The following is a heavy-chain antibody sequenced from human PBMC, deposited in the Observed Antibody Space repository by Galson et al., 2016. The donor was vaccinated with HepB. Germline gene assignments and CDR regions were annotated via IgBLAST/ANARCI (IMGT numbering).Heavy chain of an antibody. CDR2: ISNDGNNK. Sequence: SLRLSCAASGFVLSSYDFHWVRQAPGKGLKWVALISNDGNNKHYADSVKGRFTISRDNSKNTVYLQMNSLRAEDTAVYYCAKGYGYFDSWGQGTLVTVSS. V-gene: IGHV3-30-3*01. D-gene: IGHD4-17*01. CDR1: GFVLSSYD. CDR3: AKGYGYFDS. J-gene: IGHJ4*02.